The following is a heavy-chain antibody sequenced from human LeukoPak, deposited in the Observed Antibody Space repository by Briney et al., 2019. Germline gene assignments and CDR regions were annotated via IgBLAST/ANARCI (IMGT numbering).Heavy chain of an antibody. CDR1: GFTFSDYW. V-gene: IGHV3-74*01. D-gene: IGHD1-26*01. Sequence: GGSLRLSCAASGFTFSDYWIHWIRQAPGKGLVWVSRINTDGSITNYADSVKGRFSISRDNAKNTLYLQMSSLRAEDTAVYYCARPRDVGAKAFDYWGQGNLVTVSS. J-gene: IGHJ4*02. CDR2: INTDGSIT. CDR3: ARPRDVGAKAFDY.